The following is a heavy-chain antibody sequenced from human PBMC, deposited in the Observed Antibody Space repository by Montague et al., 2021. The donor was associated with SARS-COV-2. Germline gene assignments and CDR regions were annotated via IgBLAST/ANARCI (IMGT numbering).Heavy chain of an antibody. Sequence: SETLSLTCAVYSGSISDFYWTWIRQSPGKGLEWIGEINHTGSATYNPSLKGRVTLSIDTSKNQFSLKLQSVTPADTAVYYCARGQVTISGVLIFIRAAGHLDGWGQGTSVTVSS. V-gene: IGHV4-34*01. CDR3: ARGQVTISGVLIFIRAAGHLDG. CDR2: INHTGSA. J-gene: IGHJ3*01. D-gene: IGHD3-3*01. CDR1: SGSISDFY.